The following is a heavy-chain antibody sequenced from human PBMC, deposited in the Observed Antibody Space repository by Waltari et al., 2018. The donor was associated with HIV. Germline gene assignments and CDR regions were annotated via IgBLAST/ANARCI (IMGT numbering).Heavy chain of an antibody. D-gene: IGHD1-26*01. CDR1: GFTFSDFW. V-gene: IGHV3-7*01. J-gene: IGHJ4*02. CDR2: IKHDGSEK. Sequence: EVQLVESGGGLVQPGGSLRLSCAASGFTFSDFWIYWVRQAPGKGLEWVANIKHDGSEKYYADSVKGRFTISRDNAKNSLFLQMDRLRVEDSAVYSCARDMSRGSGSFDYWGRGTLVTVSS. CDR3: ARDMSRGSGSFDY.